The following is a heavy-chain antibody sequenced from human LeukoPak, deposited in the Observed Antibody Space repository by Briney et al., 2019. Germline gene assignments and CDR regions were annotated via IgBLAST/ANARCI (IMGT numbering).Heavy chain of an antibody. J-gene: IGHJ4*02. CDR1: EFTFSTYS. V-gene: IGHV3-21*01. Sequence: GGSLRLSCAASEFTFSTYSMNWVRQAPGKGLGWVSSISPSSTYIYYADSVKGRFTISRDNAKNSLYLQMNSLRAEDTAVYYCAREGQRGRWNFDYWGQGTLVTVSS. D-gene: IGHD1-1*01. CDR2: ISPSSTYI. CDR3: AREGQRGRWNFDY.